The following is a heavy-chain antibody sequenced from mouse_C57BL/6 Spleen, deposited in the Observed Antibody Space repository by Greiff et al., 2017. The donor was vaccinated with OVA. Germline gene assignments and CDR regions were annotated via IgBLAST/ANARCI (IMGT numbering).Heavy chain of an antibody. V-gene: IGHV1-15*01. D-gene: IGHD1-1*01. J-gene: IGHJ2*01. Sequence: VKLLESGAELVRPGASVTLSCKASGYTFTDYEMHWVKQTPVHGLEWIGAIDPETGGTAYNQKFKGKAILTADKSSSTAYMALRSLTSEDSAVYYCTRDRYYYYFDYWGQGTTLTVSS. CDR2: IDPETGGT. CDR3: TRDRYYYYFDY. CDR1: GYTFTDYE.